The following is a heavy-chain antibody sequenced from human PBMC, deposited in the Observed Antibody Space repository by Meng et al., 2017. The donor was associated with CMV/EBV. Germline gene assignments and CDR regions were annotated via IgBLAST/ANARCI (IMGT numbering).Heavy chain of an antibody. CDR3: AREISGSALDY. D-gene: IGHD7-27*01. Sequence: CAAFGFTFSSYGMHGVRQAPGKGLEWVAVIWYDGSNKYYADSVKGRFTISRDNSKNTVYLQMNSLRAEDTAVYYCAREISGSALDYWGQGTLVTVSS. CDR2: IWYDGSNK. J-gene: IGHJ4*02. CDR1: GFTFSSYG. V-gene: IGHV3-33*01.